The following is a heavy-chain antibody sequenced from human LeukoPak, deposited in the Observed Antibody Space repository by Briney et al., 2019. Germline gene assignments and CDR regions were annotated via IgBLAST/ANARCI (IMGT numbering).Heavy chain of an antibody. Sequence: GRSLRLSCAASGFIFADATMHWVRQVPGKGLEWVSGINWNSGTMGYADSVKGRFTVSRDNAKNSLYLQMNSLKTEDTALYYCANDPYMDVWGKGTTVAVSS. CDR1: GFIFADAT. CDR3: ANDPYMDV. J-gene: IGHJ6*03. V-gene: IGHV3-9*01. CDR2: INWNSGTM.